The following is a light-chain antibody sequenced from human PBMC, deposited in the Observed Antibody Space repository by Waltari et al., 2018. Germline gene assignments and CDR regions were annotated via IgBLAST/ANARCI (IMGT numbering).Light chain of an antibody. V-gene: IGKV1-39*01. CDR1: RSISSY. Sequence: DIQMTQSPSSLSASVGDRVTITCRASRSISSYLNWYQQKPGKDPKVLIYAASSLQSGVPARFSGSGSGTDFTLTISSLQPEDFATYYCQQSYSIPVTFGQGTRLEIK. CDR3: QQSYSIPVT. J-gene: IGKJ5*01. CDR2: AAS.